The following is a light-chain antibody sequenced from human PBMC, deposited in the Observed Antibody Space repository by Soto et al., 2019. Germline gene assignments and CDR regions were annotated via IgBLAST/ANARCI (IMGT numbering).Light chain of an antibody. Sequence: QSVLTQPPSASVSPGQPVTISCIGTASDIGRYNYVSWYQHHPGKAPKLIIYEVTKRPSGVPDRFSGSKSGNTASLTVSGLQADDEADYYCNSYVGSNNYVFGTGTKVTVL. CDR3: NSYVGSNNYV. CDR2: EVT. CDR1: ASDIGRYNY. J-gene: IGLJ1*01. V-gene: IGLV2-8*01.